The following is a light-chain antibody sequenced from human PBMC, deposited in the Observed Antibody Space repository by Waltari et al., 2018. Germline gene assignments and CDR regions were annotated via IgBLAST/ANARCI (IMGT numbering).Light chain of an antibody. CDR3: QQTNTFPLT. CDR1: QGISHW. J-gene: IGKJ5*01. CDR2: AAS. V-gene: IGKV1-12*01. Sequence: IRMTQSPSTVSASVGDTVTLTCRASQGISHWLAWYQQRPGKAPKLLIYAASNLQPGVPSRVSGSGSVTDFTLTITDLQPEDFGTYFCQQTNTFPLTFGQGTRLEIK.